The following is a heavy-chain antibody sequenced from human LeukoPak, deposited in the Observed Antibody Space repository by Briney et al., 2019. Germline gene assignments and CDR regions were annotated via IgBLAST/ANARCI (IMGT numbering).Heavy chain of an antibody. CDR1: GGSISSYY. CDR2: IYYSGST. CDR3: ARARTARDAFDI. V-gene: IGHV4-59*01. Sequence: PSETLSLTCTVSGGSISSYYWSWIRQPPGKGLEWIGYIYYSGSTNYNPSLKSRVTISVDTSKNQFSLKLSSVTAADTAVYYCARARTARDAFDIWAKGQWSPSLQ. J-gene: IGHJ3*02.